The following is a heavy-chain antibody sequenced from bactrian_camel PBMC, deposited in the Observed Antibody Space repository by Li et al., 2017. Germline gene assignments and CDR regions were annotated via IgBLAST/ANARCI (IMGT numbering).Heavy chain of an antibody. CDR2: ISSTSIT. CDR3: AAARSDRRWDCGGLNDSDY. CDR1: GFAFSNYC. V-gene: IGHV3S53*01. Sequence: VQLVESGGASVQPGGSLRLSCAASGFAFSNYCMGWFRQAPGEEREEVATISSTSITKYADSVKGRFTISYDHAKKTLYLQMHSLKPEDTATYYCAAARSDRRWDCGGLNDSDYWGQGTQVTVS. D-gene: IGHD5*01. J-gene: IGHJ4*01.